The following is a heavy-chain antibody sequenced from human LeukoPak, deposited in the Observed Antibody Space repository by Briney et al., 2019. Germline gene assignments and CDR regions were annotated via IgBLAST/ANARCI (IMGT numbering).Heavy chain of an antibody. D-gene: IGHD6-13*01. Sequence: PGGSLRLSCAASGFTFNSYAMHWVRQAPGKGLEWVAVISSDGSNNYYADSVKGRFTISRDNSKNTLYLQMNSLRAEDTAVYYCARDPIAAAGIAVAGGAFDIWGQGTMVTVSS. CDR1: GFTFNSYA. J-gene: IGHJ3*02. CDR3: ARDPIAAAGIAVAGGAFDI. V-gene: IGHV3-30-3*01. CDR2: ISSDGSNN.